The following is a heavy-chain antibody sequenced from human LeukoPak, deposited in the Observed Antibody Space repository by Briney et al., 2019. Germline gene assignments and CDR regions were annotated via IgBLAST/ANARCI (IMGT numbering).Heavy chain of an antibody. CDR3: ARSRPYDFWSGYYPYYFDY. Sequence: SETLSLTCTVSGGSISSYYWSWIRQPPGKGLEWIGYIYYSGSTNYNPSLKSRVTISVDTSKNQFSLKLSSVTAADTAVYYCARSRPYDFWSGYYPYYFDYWGQGTLVTVSS. CDR2: IYYSGST. V-gene: IGHV4-59*01. J-gene: IGHJ4*02. CDR1: GGSISSYY. D-gene: IGHD3-3*01.